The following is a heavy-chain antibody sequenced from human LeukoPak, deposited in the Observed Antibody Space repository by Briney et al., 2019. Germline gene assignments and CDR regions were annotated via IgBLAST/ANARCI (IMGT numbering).Heavy chain of an antibody. V-gene: IGHV4-39*01. CDR1: GGSISSSPYY. CDR3: ARGTSGGTSQLDY. CDR2: IYYCGST. J-gene: IGHJ4*02. Sequence: PSETLSLTCTVSGGSISSSPYYWGWIRQPPGKGLEWIGSIYYCGSTYYRPSLKSRVTIYVDTSKNQFSLKLTSVTAADTAVCYCARGTSGGTSQLDYWGQGALLSVSS. D-gene: IGHD2-15*01.